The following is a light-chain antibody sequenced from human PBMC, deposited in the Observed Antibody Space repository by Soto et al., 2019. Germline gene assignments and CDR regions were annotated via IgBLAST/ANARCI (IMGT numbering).Light chain of an antibody. V-gene: IGKV3-20*01. CDR2: SAS. Sequence: EIVLTQSPGTLSLSPGERGTLSCRASQSVSSSFVAWYQQKPGQAPRLLIYSASSRATGIPDRFSGSGSGTDFTLTISGLEPEDFAVYYCQQYSSSPPYTFGQGTKLEIK. CDR3: QQYSSSPPYT. J-gene: IGKJ2*01. CDR1: QSVSSSF.